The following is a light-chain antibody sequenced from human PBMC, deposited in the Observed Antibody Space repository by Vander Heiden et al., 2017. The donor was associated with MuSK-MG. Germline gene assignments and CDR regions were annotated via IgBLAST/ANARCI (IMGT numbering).Light chain of an antibody. CDR1: QSVLYSSNNKNY. Sequence: DIVMTQSPDSLAVSLGERAPIKCKSSQSVLYSSNNKNYLAWYQQKPGQPPKLLIYWASTRESGVPDRFSGSGSGTDFTLTISSLQAEDVAVYYCQQDDSTPHTFGQGTKLEIK. CDR2: WAS. J-gene: IGKJ2*01. V-gene: IGKV4-1*01. CDR3: QQDDSTPHT.